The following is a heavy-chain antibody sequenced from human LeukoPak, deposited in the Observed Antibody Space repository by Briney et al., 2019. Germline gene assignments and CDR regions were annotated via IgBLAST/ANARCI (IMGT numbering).Heavy chain of an antibody. D-gene: IGHD2-15*01. CDR2: INHSGST. CDR3: ARAENSGSGGLDP. V-gene: IGHV4-34*01. CDR1: GGSFSGYY. J-gene: IGHJ5*02. Sequence: SETLSLTCAVYGGSFSGYYWSWIRQPPGKGLEWIGEINHSGSTNYNPSLKSRVTISVDTSKNQFSLKLSSVTAADTAVYYCARAENSGSGGLDPWGQGTLVTVSS.